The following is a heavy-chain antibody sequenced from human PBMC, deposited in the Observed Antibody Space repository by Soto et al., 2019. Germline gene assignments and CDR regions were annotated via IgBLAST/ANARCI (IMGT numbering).Heavy chain of an antibody. Sequence: PSETLSLTCAVSGDSITGDNWLSWVRQPPGKGLEWIGYIYHSGTTYYNPSLKSRVTISVDTSKNQFSLKLTSVTAADTAVYYCARVRGNQLLGWFDPWGQGTLVNVS. CDR3: ARVRGNQLLGWFDP. CDR1: GDSITGDNW. CDR2: IYHSGTT. J-gene: IGHJ5*02. D-gene: IGHD2-2*01. V-gene: IGHV4-4*02.